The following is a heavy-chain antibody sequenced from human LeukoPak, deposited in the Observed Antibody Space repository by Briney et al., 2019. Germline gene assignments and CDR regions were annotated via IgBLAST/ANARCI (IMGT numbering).Heavy chain of an antibody. CDR1: GFTFSSYE. D-gene: IGHD3-10*01. V-gene: IGHV3-48*03. CDR2: ISTSGSTI. CDR3: ARVYPRRMVRGYPDAFDI. J-gene: IGHJ3*02. Sequence: QTGGSLRLSCAASGFTFSSYEMNWVRQAPGKGLEWVSYISTSGSTIYYADSVKGRFTISRDNAKNSLYLQMNSLRAEDTAVYYCARVYPRRMVRGYPDAFDIWGQGTMVTVSS.